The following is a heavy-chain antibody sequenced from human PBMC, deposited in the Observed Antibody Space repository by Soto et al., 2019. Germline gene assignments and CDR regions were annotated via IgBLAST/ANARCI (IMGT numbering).Heavy chain of an antibody. CDR3: ARSDSGSYQGGWFDP. V-gene: IGHV3-11*01. CDR1: GFTFIDYY. Sequence: PWGSLRLSCAASGFTFIDYYISCSRQSPCKGLEWVSYISSSGSTIYYADSVKGRFTISRDNAKNSLYLQMNSLRAEDTAVYYCARSDSGSYQGGWFDPWGQGTLVTVSS. D-gene: IGHD1-26*01. J-gene: IGHJ5*02. CDR2: ISSSGSTI.